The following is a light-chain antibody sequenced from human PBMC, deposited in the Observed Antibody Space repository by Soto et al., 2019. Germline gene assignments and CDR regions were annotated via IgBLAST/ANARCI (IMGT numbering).Light chain of an antibody. CDR2: EVS. Sequence: QSVLTQPASVSGSPGQSITISCTGTTSDVGSYDLVSWYQQHPGKAPKIMIYEVSKRPSGDSNRFSGSKSGNTASLTISGLQAEDESDYYCSSYAGGRSPYVFGIGTNVPV. CDR1: TSDVGSYDL. CDR3: SSYAGGRSPYV. J-gene: IGLJ1*01. V-gene: IGLV2-23*02.